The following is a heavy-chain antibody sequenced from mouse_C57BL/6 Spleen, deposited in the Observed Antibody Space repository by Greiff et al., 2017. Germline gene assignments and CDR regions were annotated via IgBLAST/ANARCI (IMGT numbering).Heavy chain of an antibody. CDR1: GYTFTSYW. Sequence: VQLQQPGAELVRPGTSVKLSCKASGYTFTSYWMHWVKQRPGQGLEWIGVIDPSDSYTNYNQKFKGKATLTVDTSSSTAYMQLSSLTSEDSAVYYCGGYDWFAYWGQGTLVTVSA. J-gene: IGHJ3*01. V-gene: IGHV1-59*01. CDR2: IDPSDSYT. D-gene: IGHD2-2*01. CDR3: GGYDWFAY.